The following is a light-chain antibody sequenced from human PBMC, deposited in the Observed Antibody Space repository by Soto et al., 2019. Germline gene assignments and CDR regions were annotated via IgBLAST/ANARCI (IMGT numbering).Light chain of an antibody. Sequence: EIVMTQSPATLSVSPGERATLSCRASQSVSSNLAWYQQKPGQAPRLLIYGASTRATGIPARFSGSGSGTDFTLTISRLEPEDFAVFYCQQYDTSPTFGPGTKVDIK. J-gene: IGKJ1*01. V-gene: IGKV3-15*01. CDR2: GAS. CDR3: QQYDTSPT. CDR1: QSVSSN.